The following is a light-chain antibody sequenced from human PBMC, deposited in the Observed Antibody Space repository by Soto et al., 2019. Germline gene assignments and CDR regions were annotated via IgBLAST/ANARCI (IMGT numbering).Light chain of an antibody. Sequence: EIVLTQSPATLSLSPGERATLSCWASQSIDGYVAWFQQKPGQPPRLLNYDVSNRAVGVPARFSGSGSGTDYTLTINSLEREDFAVYYCQQRRGWPLTFGGGTKVEI. CDR2: DVS. V-gene: IGKV3-11*01. CDR3: QQRRGWPLT. J-gene: IGKJ4*01. CDR1: QSIDGY.